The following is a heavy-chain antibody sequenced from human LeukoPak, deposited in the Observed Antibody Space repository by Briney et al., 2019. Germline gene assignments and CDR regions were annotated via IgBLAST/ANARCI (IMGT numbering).Heavy chain of an antibody. Sequence: GGSLRLSCAASGFTFSSYTMHWVRQAPGKGLEGLSSISGGSSTIYYADSVKGRFTISRDNARNSLYLQMNSLRDEDTAVYYCARRDYGSGSFFGIDYWGQGTLVTVSS. CDR2: ISGGSSTI. J-gene: IGHJ4*02. CDR1: GFTFSSYT. CDR3: ARRDYGSGSFFGIDY. V-gene: IGHV3-48*02. D-gene: IGHD3-10*01.